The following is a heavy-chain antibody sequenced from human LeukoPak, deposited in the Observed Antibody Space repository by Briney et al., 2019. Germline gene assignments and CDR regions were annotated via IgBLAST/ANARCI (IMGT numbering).Heavy chain of an antibody. CDR1: GFTFSNYW. D-gene: IGHD3-16*01. V-gene: IGHV3-74*01. CDR3: ARSRYDYIWGIDY. J-gene: IGHJ4*02. CDR2: LNSDGSST. Sequence: GGSLRLSCAASGFTFSNYWMHWVCQAPGKGLAWVSRLNSDGSSTNYADSVKGRFTISRDNAKNTLYLQMNSLRDEDTAVFYCARSRYDYIWGIDYWGQGTLVTISS.